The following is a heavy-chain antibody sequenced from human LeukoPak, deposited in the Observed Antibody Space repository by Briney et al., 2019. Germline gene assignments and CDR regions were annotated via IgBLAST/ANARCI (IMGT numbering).Heavy chain of an antibody. Sequence: PSETLSLTCTVSGVSISSYYWSWIRQPPGKGLEWIGYIYYSGSTNYNPSLKSRVTMSVDTSKNQFSLKLSSVTAADTAVYYCAREADGSGSLIWFDPWGQGTLATVSS. J-gene: IGHJ5*02. D-gene: IGHD3-10*01. CDR2: IYYSGST. V-gene: IGHV4-59*01. CDR3: AREADGSGSLIWFDP. CDR1: GVSISSYY.